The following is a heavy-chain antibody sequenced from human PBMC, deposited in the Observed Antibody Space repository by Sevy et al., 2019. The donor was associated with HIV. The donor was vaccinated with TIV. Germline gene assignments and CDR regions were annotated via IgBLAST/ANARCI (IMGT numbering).Heavy chain of an antibody. CDR1: GFTFSNYA. CDR2: ISGSGGSGDKT. Sequence: GGSLRLSCAASGFTFSNYAMNWVRQAPGKGLEWVSGISGSGGSGDKTNYADSVKGRFTISRDDSTNSLYLQLNSLRAEDTAIYYCARKYDSSGYFDYWGQRTLVTVSS. J-gene: IGHJ4*02. V-gene: IGHV3-23*01. D-gene: IGHD3-22*01. CDR3: ARKYDSSGYFDY.